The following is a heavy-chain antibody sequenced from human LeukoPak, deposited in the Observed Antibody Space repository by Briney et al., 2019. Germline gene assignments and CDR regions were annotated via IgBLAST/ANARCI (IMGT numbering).Heavy chain of an antibody. D-gene: IGHD3-10*01. Sequence: SETLSLTCTVSGGSISSGSYYWIWIRQPAGKGLEWIGRIYTSGSTNYNTSLKSRVTISVDTSKNQFSLKLSSVTAADTALYYCARGLWFGDENPPYFDYWGQGTLVTVSS. CDR2: IYTSGST. CDR1: GGSISSGSYY. J-gene: IGHJ4*02. CDR3: ARGLWFGDENPPYFDY. V-gene: IGHV4-61*02.